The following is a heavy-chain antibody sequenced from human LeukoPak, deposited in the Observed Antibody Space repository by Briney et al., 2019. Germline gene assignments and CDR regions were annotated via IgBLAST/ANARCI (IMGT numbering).Heavy chain of an antibody. CDR3: ARDLGDIAAAVRPLDY. J-gene: IGHJ4*02. CDR1: GDSVSSNSAA. CDR2: TYYRSKWYN. V-gene: IGHV6-1*01. Sequence: SQTLSLTCAISGDSVSSNSAAWNWIRQSPSRGLEGLGRTYYRSKWYNDYVVSVISRITINPDTSKNQFSLRLNSVTPEDTAVYYCARDLGDIAAAVRPLDYWGQGTLVTVSS. D-gene: IGHD6-13*01.